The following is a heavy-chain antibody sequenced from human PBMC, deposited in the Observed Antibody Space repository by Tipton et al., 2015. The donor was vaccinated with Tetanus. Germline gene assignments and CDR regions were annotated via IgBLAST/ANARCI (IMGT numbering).Heavy chain of an antibody. D-gene: IGHD5-18*01. CDR3: ARGGSYSYGPRGFDL. V-gene: IGHV4-30-2*01. CDR1: GGSISSGDYS. J-gene: IGHJ2*01. Sequence: TLSLTCAVSGGSISSGDYSWSWIRQPPGKGLEWIGYIYDSGSTYYNPSLKSRVTISEDRSKNQISLRLRSVTAADTAVYYCARGGSYSYGPRGFDLWGRGTLVTVSS. CDR2: IYDSGST.